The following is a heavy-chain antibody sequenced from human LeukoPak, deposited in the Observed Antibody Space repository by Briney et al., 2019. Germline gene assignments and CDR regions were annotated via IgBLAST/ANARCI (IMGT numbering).Heavy chain of an antibody. CDR1: GGSISSGGYY. D-gene: IGHD3-9*01. CDR3: ARVAGYYDILTGYGYFDY. CDR2: IYYSGST. Sequence: SETLSLTCTVFGGSISSGGYYWTWIRQHPGKGLQWIGYIYYSGSTYYNPSLKSRVTISVDTSKNQFSLKLSSVTAADTAVYYCARVAGYYDILTGYGYFDYWGQGTLVTASS. V-gene: IGHV4-31*03. J-gene: IGHJ4*02.